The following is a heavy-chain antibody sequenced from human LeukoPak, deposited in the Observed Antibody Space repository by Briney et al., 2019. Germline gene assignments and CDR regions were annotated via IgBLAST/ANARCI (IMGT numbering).Heavy chain of an antibody. J-gene: IGHJ4*02. CDR2: IRSKANSYAT. V-gene: IGHV3-73*01. Sequence: GGSLRLSCAASGFTFSGSAMHWVRQASGKGLEWVGRIRSKANSYATAYAASVKGRFTISRDDSKNTAYLQMNSLKTEDTAVYYCTRHGDYGDYEFDYWGQGTLITVSS. CDR3: TRHGDYGDYEFDY. D-gene: IGHD4-17*01. CDR1: GFTFSGSA.